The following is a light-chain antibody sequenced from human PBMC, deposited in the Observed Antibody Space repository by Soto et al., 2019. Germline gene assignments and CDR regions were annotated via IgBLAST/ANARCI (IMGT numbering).Light chain of an antibody. CDR3: QQSNYWPPT. Sequence: EIVMTQSPATLSVSPGERATLSCRASQSVSSNLAWYQQKPGQAPRHLIYGASTRATGFPARFSGSGSGTEFTLAISSLQSEDFAVYYCQQSNYWPPTFGQGTKVDIK. J-gene: IGKJ1*01. CDR1: QSVSSN. CDR2: GAS. V-gene: IGKV3-15*01.